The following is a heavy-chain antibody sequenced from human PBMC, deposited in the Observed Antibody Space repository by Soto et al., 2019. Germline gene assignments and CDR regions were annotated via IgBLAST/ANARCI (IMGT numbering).Heavy chain of an antibody. J-gene: IGHJ5*02. V-gene: IGHV3-30-3*01. CDR2: ISYDGSNK. CDR1: GFTFSSYA. Sequence: GGSLRLSCAASGFTFSSYAMHWVRQAPGKGLEWVAVISYDGSNKYYADSVKGRFTISRDNSKNTLYLQMNSLRAEDTAVYYCAMERHGYSYGYDHYIPPFDPWGQGTLVTVS. D-gene: IGHD5-18*01. CDR3: AMERHGYSYGYDHYIPPFDP.